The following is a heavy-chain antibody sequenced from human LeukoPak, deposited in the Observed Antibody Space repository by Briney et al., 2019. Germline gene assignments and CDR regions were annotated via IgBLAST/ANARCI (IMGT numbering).Heavy chain of an antibody. CDR3: ARDQEDLYDYVRGSYRYTRLYYFDY. D-gene: IGHD3-16*02. Sequence: GGSLRLSCAASGFTFSSYWMSWVRQAPGKGLEWVANIKQDGSEKYYVDSVKGRFTISRDNAKNSLYLQMNSLRAEDTAVYYCARDQEDLYDYVRGSYRYTRLYYFDYWGQGTLVTVSS. CDR2: IKQDGSEK. V-gene: IGHV3-7*01. CDR1: GFTFSSYW. J-gene: IGHJ4*02.